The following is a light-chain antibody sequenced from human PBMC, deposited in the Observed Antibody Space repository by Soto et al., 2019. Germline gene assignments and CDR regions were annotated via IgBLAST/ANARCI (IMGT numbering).Light chain of an antibody. CDR3: SSYAGSNNLV. CDR2: EVS. V-gene: IGLV2-8*01. CDR1: SSDIGGYDY. J-gene: IGLJ3*02. Sequence: YVLTQPASVSGSPGQSVTISCTGTSSDIGGYDYVSWYQQHPGKAPKLIIYEVSKRPSGVPDRFSGSKSGNTASLTVSGLQAEDEADYYCSSYAGSNNLVFAGGTKVTVL.